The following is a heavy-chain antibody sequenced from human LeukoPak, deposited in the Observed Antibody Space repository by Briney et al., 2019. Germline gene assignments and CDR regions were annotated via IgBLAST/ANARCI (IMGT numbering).Heavy chain of an antibody. D-gene: IGHD3-10*01. CDR1: GFSFATSA. V-gene: IGHV1-58*01. J-gene: IGHJ4*02. CDR3: ARDSVLLWFGD. Sequence: ASVKVSCKASGFSFATSAVQWVRQARGQRLEWIGWIVVGSGNTNYAQKFRERVTITRDTSTSTAYMELRSLRSDDTAVYYCARDSVLLWFGDWGQGTLVTVSS. CDR2: IVVGSGNT.